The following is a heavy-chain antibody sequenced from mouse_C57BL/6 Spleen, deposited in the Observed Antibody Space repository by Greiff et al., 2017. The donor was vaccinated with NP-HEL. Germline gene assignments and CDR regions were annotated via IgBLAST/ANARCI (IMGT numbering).Heavy chain of an antibody. V-gene: IGHV1-53*01. Sequence: VQRVESGTELVKPGASVKLSCKASGYTFTSYWMHWVKQRPGQGLEWIGNINPSNGGTNYNEKFKSKATLTVDKSSSTAYMQLSSLTSEDSAVYYCARKGKGNYDPGYFDYWGQGTTLTVSS. J-gene: IGHJ2*01. D-gene: IGHD2-1*01. CDR2: INPSNGGT. CDR1: GYTFTSYW. CDR3: ARKGKGNYDPGYFDY.